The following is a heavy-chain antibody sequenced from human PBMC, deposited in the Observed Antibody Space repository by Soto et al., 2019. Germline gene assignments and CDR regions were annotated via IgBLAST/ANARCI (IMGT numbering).Heavy chain of an antibody. CDR1: GGSFSGYY. CDR3: ARGTRRRWIQFHYYGMDV. Sequence: SETLSLTCAVYGGSFSGYYWSWIRQPPGKGLEWIGEINHSGSTNYNPSLKSRVTISVDTSKNQFSLKLSSVTAAETAVYYWARGTRRRWIQFHYYGMDVWGQGTTVTVSS. J-gene: IGHJ6*02. V-gene: IGHV4-34*01. CDR2: INHSGST. D-gene: IGHD5-18*01.